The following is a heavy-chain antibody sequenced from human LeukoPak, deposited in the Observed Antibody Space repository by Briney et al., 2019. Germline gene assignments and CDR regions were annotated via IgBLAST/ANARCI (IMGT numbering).Heavy chain of an antibody. CDR3: ARRRGNSGRYFDY. D-gene: IGHD4-23*01. Sequence: SETLSLTCAVYGGSFSGYYWSWIRQPPGKGLEWIGEINHSGSINYNPSLKSRVTISVDTSKNQFSLKLSSVTAADTAVYYCARRRGNSGRYFDYWGQGTLVTVSS. J-gene: IGHJ4*02. CDR1: GGSFSGYY. CDR2: INHSGSI. V-gene: IGHV4-34*01.